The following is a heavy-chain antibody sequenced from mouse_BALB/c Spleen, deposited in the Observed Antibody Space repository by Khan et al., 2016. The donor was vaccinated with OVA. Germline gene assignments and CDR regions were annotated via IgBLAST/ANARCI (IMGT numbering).Heavy chain of an antibody. CDR1: GYTFTTYT. J-gene: IGHJ3*01. D-gene: IGHD2-14*01. CDR2: INPNNIYT. V-gene: IGHV1-4*01. CDR3: TRDGAYYRNDGCFAY. Sequence: QVQLKQSGAELARPGASVKMSCKASGYTFTTYTIHWIKQRPGQGLEWIGFINPNNIYTNYNQKFKDKATLNEDKSSTTAYMQLSSLTSDDSAVYYCTRDGAYYRNDGCFAYWGQGTLVTVSA.